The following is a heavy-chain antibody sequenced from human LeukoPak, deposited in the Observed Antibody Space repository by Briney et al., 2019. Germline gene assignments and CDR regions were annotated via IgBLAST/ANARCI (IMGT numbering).Heavy chain of an antibody. CDR1: GGTFSSYA. CDR3: ARGGRYCSSTSCPYSTFDP. CDR2: IIPIFGTA. J-gene: IGHJ5*02. Sequence: GASVKVSCKASGGTFSSYAISWVRQAPGQGLEWMGRIIPIFGTANYAQKFQGRVTITADKSTSTAYVELSSLRSEDTAVYYCARGGRYCSSTSCPYSTFDPWGQGTLVTVSS. V-gene: IGHV1-69*06. D-gene: IGHD2-2*01.